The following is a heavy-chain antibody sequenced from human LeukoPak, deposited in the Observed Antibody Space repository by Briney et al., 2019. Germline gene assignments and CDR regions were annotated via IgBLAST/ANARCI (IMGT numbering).Heavy chain of an antibody. D-gene: IGHD1-26*01. J-gene: IGHJ4*02. CDR2: INQGGST. CDR3: ARGWTKSTYYDTPGSYYTSLFDY. V-gene: IGHV4-34*01. CDR1: GGSFSGYF. Sequence: SETLSLTCSVSGGSFSGYFWSWIRQSPENGLEWIGGINQGGSTKYNPSLQSRVTISVDTSKSQLSLKLSSVSAADTAVYYCARGWTKSTYYDTPGSYYTSLFDYWGQGTLVTVSS.